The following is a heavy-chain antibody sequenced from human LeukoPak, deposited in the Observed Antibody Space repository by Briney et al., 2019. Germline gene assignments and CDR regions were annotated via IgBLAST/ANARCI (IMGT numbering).Heavy chain of an antibody. J-gene: IGHJ4*02. CDR3: ARHPHYNSSGYYYVLGDY. D-gene: IGHD3-22*01. CDR1: GYTFTSYY. Sequence: ASVKVSCKASGYTFTSYYMHWVRQAPGQGREWMGIINTSGGSTSYAQKFQGRVTMNRDTSKSTVYMELRSLRSEDTAVYYCARHPHYNSSGYYYVLGDYWSGGTLVTVSS. V-gene: IGHV1-46*01. CDR2: INTSGGST.